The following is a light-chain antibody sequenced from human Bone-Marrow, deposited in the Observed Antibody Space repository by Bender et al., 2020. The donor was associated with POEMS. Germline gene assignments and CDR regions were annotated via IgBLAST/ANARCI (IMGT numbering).Light chain of an antibody. CDR3: CSYAGGGTFL. CDR2: EVS. Sequence: LTQPPSVSVAPGQTARLTCGEDTIGSKDVHWYQQHPGKAPKVMISEVSKRPSGVSNRFSGSKSGNTASLTISGLQAEDEADYYCCSYAGGGTFLFGGGTKLTVL. CDR1: TIGSKD. V-gene: IGLV2-23*02. J-gene: IGLJ2*01.